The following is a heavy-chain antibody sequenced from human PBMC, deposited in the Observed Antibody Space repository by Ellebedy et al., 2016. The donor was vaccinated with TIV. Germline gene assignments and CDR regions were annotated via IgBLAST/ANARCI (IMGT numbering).Heavy chain of an antibody. CDR1: GFTFSDYW. CDR3: ATGPYSYGWGY. D-gene: IGHD5-18*01. V-gene: IGHV3-74*01. CDR2: ISPDGRGT. J-gene: IGHJ4*02. Sequence: PGGSLRLSCAASGFTFSDYWMNWVRQTPGKGLVWVSRISPDGRGTSYADSVKGRFTISRDNAKNTMYLQMNSLRAEDTAVYYCATGPYSYGWGYWGQGTLVTVSS.